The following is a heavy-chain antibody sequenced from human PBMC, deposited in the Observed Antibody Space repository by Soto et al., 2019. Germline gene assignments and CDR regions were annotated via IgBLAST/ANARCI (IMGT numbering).Heavy chain of an antibody. CDR1: GYTFTRYA. D-gene: IGHD1-20*01. J-gene: IGHJ6*02. CDR2: INTNTGNP. CDR3: ARELLPYTSINYYYYGMDV. Sequence: ASVRVSCKASGYTFTRYAMNWVRQAPGQGLEWMGWINTNTGNPTYAQGFTGRFVFSLDTSVSTAYLQICSLKAEDTAVYYCARELLPYTSINYYYYGMDVWGQGTTVTVSS. V-gene: IGHV7-4-1*01.